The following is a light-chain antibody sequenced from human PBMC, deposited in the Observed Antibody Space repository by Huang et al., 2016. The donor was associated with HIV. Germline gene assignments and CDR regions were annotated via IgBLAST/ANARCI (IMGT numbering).Light chain of an antibody. V-gene: IGKV3D-15*01. CDR2: GAS. CDR1: QGVSNN. CDR3: QHYNNWPPWT. Sequence: EIVMTQSPATLSVSPGERANLSCRASQGVSNNIGWYQQKPGQTPRLLIHGASTRATGIPAKFSGRGSGTDFTLTITSLQPEDSAVYYCQHYNNWPPWTFGPGTQVEI. J-gene: IGKJ1*01.